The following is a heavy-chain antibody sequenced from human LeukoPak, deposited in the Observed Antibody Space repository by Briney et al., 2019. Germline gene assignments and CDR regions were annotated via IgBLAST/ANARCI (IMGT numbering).Heavy chain of an antibody. CDR2: ISAYNGNT. CDR1: GYTFTSYG. D-gene: IGHD6-6*01. Sequence: ASVKVSCKASGYTFTSYGISWVRQAPGQGLEWMGWISAYNGNTNYAQKLQGRVTMTTDTSTSTAYMELSSLRSEDTAVYYCARELISSSALDYWGQGTLVTVSS. CDR3: ARELISSSALDY. V-gene: IGHV1-18*01. J-gene: IGHJ4*02.